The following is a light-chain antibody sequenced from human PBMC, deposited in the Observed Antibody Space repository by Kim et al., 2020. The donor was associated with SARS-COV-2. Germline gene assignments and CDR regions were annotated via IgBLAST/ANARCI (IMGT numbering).Light chain of an antibody. CDR2: AAS. Sequence: AYVEDSVTITCRTSQDIVSYLNWYQQKPGKAPKLHMYAASNLQSGVPSRFSGSGSGTDFTPTISSLQPDDYATYYCQESLTTLLTFGPGTKVDIK. J-gene: IGKJ3*01. CDR3: QESLTTLLT. CDR1: QDIVSY. V-gene: IGKV1-39*01.